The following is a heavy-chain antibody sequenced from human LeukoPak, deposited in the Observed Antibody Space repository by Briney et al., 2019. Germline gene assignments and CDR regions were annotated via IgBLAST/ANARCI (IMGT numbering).Heavy chain of an antibody. D-gene: IGHD3-10*01. V-gene: IGHV3-21*01. Sequence: GGSLRLSCAVSGFTFISYSMNWVRQAPGKGLEWVSSISSSGSYIYYADSVKGRFTISRDNAQNSLYPQMNSLRAEDTAVYYCARSWRDGSGNYYPYDAFDIWGQGTMVTVSS. CDR3: ARSWRDGSGNYYPYDAFDI. CDR2: ISSSGSYI. CDR1: GFTFISYS. J-gene: IGHJ3*02.